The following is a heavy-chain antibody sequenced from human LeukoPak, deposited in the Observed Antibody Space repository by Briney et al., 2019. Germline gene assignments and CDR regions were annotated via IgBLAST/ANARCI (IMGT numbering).Heavy chain of an antibody. CDR3: ARHPYSGSYHFDY. Sequence: ASVKVSCKASGYTFTGYYIHWARQAPGQGLEWMGWINPNSGGTNYAQKFQGRVTMTRDTSISTAYMELSRLTSDDTAVYYCARHPYSGSYHFDYWGQGTLVTVSS. CDR2: INPNSGGT. V-gene: IGHV1-2*02. D-gene: IGHD1-26*01. J-gene: IGHJ4*02. CDR1: GYTFTGYY.